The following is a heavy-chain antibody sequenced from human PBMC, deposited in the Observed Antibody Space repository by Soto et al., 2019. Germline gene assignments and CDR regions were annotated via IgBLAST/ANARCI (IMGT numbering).Heavy chain of an antibody. J-gene: IGHJ6*02. CDR2: TRNKANSYTT. V-gene: IGHV3-72*01. D-gene: IGHD4-17*01. CDR3: ASETVMGEYYYGMDV. CDR1: GFTFSDHY. Sequence: EVQLVESGGGLVQPGGSLRLSCAASGFTFSDHYMDWVRQAPGKGLEWVGRTRNKANSYTTEYAASVKGRFTISRDDSKNSLYLQMNSLKTEDTAVYYCASETVMGEYYYGMDVWGQGTTVTVSS.